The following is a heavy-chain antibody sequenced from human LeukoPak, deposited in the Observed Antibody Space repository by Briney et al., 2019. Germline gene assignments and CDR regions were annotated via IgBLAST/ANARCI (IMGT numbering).Heavy chain of an antibody. J-gene: IGHJ3*02. D-gene: IGHD5/OR15-5a*01. CDR3: TTIYESTDDASDI. V-gene: IGHV3-15*01. CDR2: IKSRTDGGTT. CDR1: GFTFISYN. Sequence: GGSLRLSCAASGFTFISYNMNWVRQAPGKGLEWVGRIKSRTDGGTTDYAAPVKGRFTISRDDSKNTVYLQMNSLKTEDTAVYYCTTIYESTDDASDIWGQGTMVTVSS.